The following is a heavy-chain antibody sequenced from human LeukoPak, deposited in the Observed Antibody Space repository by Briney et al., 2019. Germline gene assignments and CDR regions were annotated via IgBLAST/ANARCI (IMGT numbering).Heavy chain of an antibody. CDR2: IYTSGST. Sequence: SETLALTCTVSGGSISSYYWSWIRQPAGKGPEWIGRIYTSGSTNYDPSLKSRVTMSVDTSKTQFSLKRSSVTAAETAVYYSASSNWTYGGVGFDPWGQGTLVTVSS. J-gene: IGHJ5*02. CDR1: GGSISSYY. V-gene: IGHV4-4*07. D-gene: IGHD1-7*01. CDR3: ASSNWTYGGVGFDP.